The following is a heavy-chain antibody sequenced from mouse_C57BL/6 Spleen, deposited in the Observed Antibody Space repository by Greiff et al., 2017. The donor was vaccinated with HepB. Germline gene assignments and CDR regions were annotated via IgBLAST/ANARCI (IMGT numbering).Heavy chain of an antibody. CDR3: ARWDYYGSSYWFAY. V-gene: IGHV1-69*01. Sequence: VQLQQPGAELVMPGASVKLSCKASGYTFTSYWMHWVKQRPGQGLEWIGEIDPSDSYTNYNQKFKGKSTLTVDKSSSTADMQLRSLTSEDSAVYYCARWDYYGSSYWFAYWGQGTLVTVSA. D-gene: IGHD1-1*01. CDR2: IDPSDSYT. CDR1: GYTFTSYW. J-gene: IGHJ3*01.